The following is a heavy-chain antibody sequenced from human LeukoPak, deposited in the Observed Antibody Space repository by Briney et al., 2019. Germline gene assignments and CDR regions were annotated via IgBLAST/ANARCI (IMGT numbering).Heavy chain of an antibody. CDR1: GGAISSGSYY. CDR3: ARCPRIAVAGGFDP. V-gene: IGHV4-39*07. Sequence: SETLSLTCIVSGGAISSGSYYWGWIRQPPGKGLEWIGSMYYTGSTYNSPSLKSRVTISVDTSKNQFSLKLSSVTAADTAVYYCARCPRIAVAGGFDPWGQGTLVTVSS. J-gene: IGHJ5*02. CDR2: MYYTGST. D-gene: IGHD6-19*01.